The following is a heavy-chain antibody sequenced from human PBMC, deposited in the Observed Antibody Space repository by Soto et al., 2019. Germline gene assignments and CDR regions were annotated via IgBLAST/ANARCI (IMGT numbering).Heavy chain of an antibody. J-gene: IGHJ5*02. CDR2: IYYSGST. CDR3: ARHYGITMIVVVIDWFDP. Sequence: SETLSLTCTVSGGSISSSSYYWGWIRQPPGKGLEWIGSIYYSGSTYYNPSPKSRVTISVDTSKNQFSLKLSSVTAADTAVYYCARHYGITMIVVVIDWFDPWGQGTLITVSS. V-gene: IGHV4-39*01. CDR1: GGSISSSSYY. D-gene: IGHD3-22*01.